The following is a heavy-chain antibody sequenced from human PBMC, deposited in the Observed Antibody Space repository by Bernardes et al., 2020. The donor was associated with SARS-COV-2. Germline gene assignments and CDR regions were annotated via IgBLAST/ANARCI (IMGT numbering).Heavy chain of an antibody. CDR2: ISATGDP. Sequence: GGSLRLSCAAFGFTFRSYDIHWIRQTSEKRLEWVSAISATGDPHYAASVKGRVTISRENVKNSVYLQMNSLRVGDTAVYYCARDLDGGYDFWGQGTLVTVSS. J-gene: IGHJ4*02. V-gene: IGHV3-13*05. D-gene: IGHD5-12*01. CDR1: GFTFRSYD. CDR3: ARDLDGGYDF.